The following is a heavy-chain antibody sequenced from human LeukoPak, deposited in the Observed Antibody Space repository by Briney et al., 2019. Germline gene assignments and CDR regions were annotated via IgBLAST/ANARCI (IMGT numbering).Heavy chain of an antibody. Sequence: GASVKVSCKTSGYDFTSYAMHWVRQAPGQRLEWMGWINVVNGNTKLSQKFQERVIITSGTSASTTYMEMSSLRFDDTAMYYCARAPLTTYPRWGQGTLVTVSS. CDR1: GYDFTSYA. V-gene: IGHV1-3*01. CDR3: ARAPLTTYPR. CDR2: INVVNGNT. D-gene: IGHD2/OR15-2a*01. J-gene: IGHJ4*02.